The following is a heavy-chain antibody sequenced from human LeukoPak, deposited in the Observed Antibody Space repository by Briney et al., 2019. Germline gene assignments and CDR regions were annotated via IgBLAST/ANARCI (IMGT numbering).Heavy chain of an antibody. Sequence: SVKVSCKASGGTFSSYAISWVRQAPGQGLEWVGGIIPIFGTANYAQKFQGRVTITADESTSTAYMELSSLRSEDTAVYYCASQTYYYDSSGYYPGYWGQGTLVTVSS. CDR3: ASQTYYYDSSGYYPGY. CDR2: IIPIFGTA. J-gene: IGHJ4*02. V-gene: IGHV1-69*13. CDR1: GGTFSSYA. D-gene: IGHD3-22*01.